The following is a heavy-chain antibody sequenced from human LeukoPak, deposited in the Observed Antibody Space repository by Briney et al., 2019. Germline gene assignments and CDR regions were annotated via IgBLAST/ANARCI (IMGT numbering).Heavy chain of an antibody. D-gene: IGHD3-16*01. J-gene: IGHJ4*02. CDR1: GFTFSSYS. CDR3: ASGGLRLGELAFDY. V-gene: IGHV3-48*04. CDR2: ISSSSSTI. Sequence: GGSLRLSCAASGFTFSSYSMNWVRQAPGKGLEWVSYISSSSSTIYYADSVKGRFTISRDNAKNSLYLQMNSLRAEDTAVYYCASGGLRLGELAFDYWGQGTLVTVSS.